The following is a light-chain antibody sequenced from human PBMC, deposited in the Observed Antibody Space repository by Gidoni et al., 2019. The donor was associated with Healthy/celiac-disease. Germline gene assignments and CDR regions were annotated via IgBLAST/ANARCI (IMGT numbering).Light chain of an antibody. J-gene: IGKJ2*01. CDR3: QQYGSSHYT. CDR1: QSVSSSY. CDR2: GAS. V-gene: IGKV3-20*01. Sequence: ELVFPQSPGTLSLSPGARAILSCSASQSVSSSYLAWYQQKPEQAPRLLIYGASSRATGIPDRFSGSGCGTDFTITISRLEPEDFAVYYCQQYGSSHYTFGQGTKLEIK.